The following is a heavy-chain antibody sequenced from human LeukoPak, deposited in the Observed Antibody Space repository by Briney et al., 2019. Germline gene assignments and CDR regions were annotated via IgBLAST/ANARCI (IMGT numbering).Heavy chain of an antibody. D-gene: IGHD6-25*01. CDR1: GGSISSYY. CDR2: IYYSGST. Sequence: PSETLSLTCTASGGSISSYYWSWIRQPPGKGLEWIGYIYYSGSTNYNPSLKSRVTISVDTSKNQFSLKPSSVTAADTAVYYCARSRASGYDAFDIWGQGTMVTVSS. J-gene: IGHJ3*02. CDR3: ARSRASGYDAFDI. V-gene: IGHV4-59*01.